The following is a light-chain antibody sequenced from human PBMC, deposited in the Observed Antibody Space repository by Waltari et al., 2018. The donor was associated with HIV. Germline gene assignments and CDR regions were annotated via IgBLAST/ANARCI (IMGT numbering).Light chain of an antibody. CDR1: SSTIGNTF. CDR3: GTWDNSLSAFWV. V-gene: IGLV1-51*01. CDR2: DTN. J-gene: IGLJ3*02. Sequence: QSVLTQPPSVSAAPGQKVTTSCSGHSSTIGNTFVSWYQQLPATAPKLLIYDTNKRPSGIPDRFSASKSGTSATLAITGLQTGDEAVYYCGTWDNSLSAFWVFGGGTKVTVL.